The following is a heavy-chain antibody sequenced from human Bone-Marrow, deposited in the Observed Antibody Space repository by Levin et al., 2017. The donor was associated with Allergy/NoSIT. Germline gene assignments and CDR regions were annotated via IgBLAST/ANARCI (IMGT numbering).Heavy chain of an antibody. CDR3: ARSSNDDGDFIPFDY. J-gene: IGHJ4*02. CDR1: GGSISSGGYY. D-gene: IGHD4-17*01. V-gene: IGHV4-31*03. CDR2: IYYSGST. Sequence: SETLSLTCTVSGGSISSGGYYWSWIRQHPGKGLEWIGYIYYSGSTYYNPSLKSRVTISVDTSKNQFSLKLSSVTAADTAVYYWARSSNDDGDFIPFDYWGQGTLVTVSS.